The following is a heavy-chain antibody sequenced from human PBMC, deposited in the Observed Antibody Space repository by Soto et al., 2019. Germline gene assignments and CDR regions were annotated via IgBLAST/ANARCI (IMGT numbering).Heavy chain of an antibody. CDR1: GGSFSGYY. D-gene: IGHD1-26*01. J-gene: IGHJ4*02. V-gene: IGHV4-59*01. CDR2: IYYSGST. Sequence: SETLSLTCAVYGGSFSGYYWSWIRQPPGKGLEWIGYIYYSGSTNYNPSLKSRVTISVDTSKNQFSLKLSSVTAADTAVYYCARYSGYVDYWGQGTLVTVSS. CDR3: ARYSGYVDY.